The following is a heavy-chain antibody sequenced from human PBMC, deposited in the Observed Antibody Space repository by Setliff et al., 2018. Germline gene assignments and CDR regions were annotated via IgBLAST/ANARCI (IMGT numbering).Heavy chain of an antibody. CDR2: ISHSNTYI. D-gene: IGHD3-22*01. Sequence: GGSLRLSCAASGFVFSTYDMNWVRQAPGKGLEWVSSISHSNTYIYYADSVKGRFTISRDNATNSLYPQMNSLRAEDTAVYYCARGNFYYFDRTGRGPNWFDPWGQGTLVTVSS. CDR3: ARGNFYYFDRTGRGPNWFDP. CDR1: GFVFSTYD. V-gene: IGHV3-21*01. J-gene: IGHJ5*02.